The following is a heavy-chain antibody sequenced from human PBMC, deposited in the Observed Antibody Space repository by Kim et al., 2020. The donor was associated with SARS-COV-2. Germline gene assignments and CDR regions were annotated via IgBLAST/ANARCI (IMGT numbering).Heavy chain of an antibody. V-gene: IGHV1-69*13. CDR2: IIPIFGTA. CDR1: GGTFSSYA. J-gene: IGHJ4*02. CDR3: ARDLPTSSGSSYFDY. Sequence: SVKVSCKASGGTFSSYAISWVRQAPGQGLEWMGGIIPIFGTANYAQKFQGRVTITADESTSTAYMELSSLRSEDTAVYYCARDLPTSSGSSYFDYWGQGTLVTVSS. D-gene: IGHD6-6*01.